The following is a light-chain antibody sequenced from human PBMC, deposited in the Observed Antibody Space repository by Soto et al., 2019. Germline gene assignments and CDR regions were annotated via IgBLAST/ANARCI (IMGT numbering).Light chain of an antibody. CDR1: QSDSSSY. J-gene: IGKJ4*01. CDR3: QQYGSSLGVT. Sequence: EIVWTQSPGTLSLSPGERATLSCRASQSDSSSYLAWYQQKPGQAPRLLIYGASSRATGIPDRFSGSGSGTDFTLTISRLEPEDFAVYYCQQYGSSLGVTFGGGTKVEIK. V-gene: IGKV3-20*01. CDR2: GAS.